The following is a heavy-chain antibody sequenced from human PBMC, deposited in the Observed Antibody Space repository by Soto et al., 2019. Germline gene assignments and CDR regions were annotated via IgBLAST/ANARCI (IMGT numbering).Heavy chain of an antibody. D-gene: IGHD3-10*01. Sequence: SLRLSCAASGFTFSSYAMSWVRQAPGKGLEWVSAISGSGGSTYYADSVKGRFTISRDNSKNTLYLQMNSLRAEDTAVYYCAKDGRLLWFGGFLFDYWGQGTLVTVSS. CDR2: ISGSGGST. J-gene: IGHJ4*02. V-gene: IGHV3-23*01. CDR3: AKDGRLLWFGGFLFDY. CDR1: GFTFSSYA.